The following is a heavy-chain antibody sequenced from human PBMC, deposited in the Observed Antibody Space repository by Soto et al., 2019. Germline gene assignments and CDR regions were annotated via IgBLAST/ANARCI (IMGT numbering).Heavy chain of an antibody. Sequence: GGSLRLSCAASGFTFSSYAMSWVRQAPGKGLEWVSAISGSGGSTYYADSVKGRFTISRDNAENSLYLQMKSLGAEDTALYYWVRDQFFYKDILVSPLIGFNMGGQGTVVPVSA. CDR2: ISGSGGST. V-gene: IGHV3-23*01. CDR1: GFTFSSYA. J-gene: IGHJ4*02. CDR3: VRDQFFYKDILVSPLIGFNM. D-gene: IGHD3-9*01.